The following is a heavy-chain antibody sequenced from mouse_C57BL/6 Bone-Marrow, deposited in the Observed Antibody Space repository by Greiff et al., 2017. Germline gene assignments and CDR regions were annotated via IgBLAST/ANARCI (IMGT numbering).Heavy chain of an antibody. CDR1: GFNIKDDY. V-gene: IGHV14-4*01. CDR2: IDPENGDT. J-gene: IGHJ1*03. CDR3: TTAAFDV. Sequence: EVMLVESGAELVRPGASVKLSCTASGFNIKDDYMHWVKQRPEQGLEWIGWIDPENGDTEYASKFQGKATITADTSSHTAYLQLSSLTSEDTAVYYCTTAAFDVWGTGTTVTVSS.